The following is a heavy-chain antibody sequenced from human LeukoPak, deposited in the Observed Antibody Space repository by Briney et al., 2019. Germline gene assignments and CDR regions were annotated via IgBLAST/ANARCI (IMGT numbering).Heavy chain of an antibody. CDR3: ARSQQREDYVPNYFDY. J-gene: IGHJ4*02. CDR2: INHSGST. CDR1: GGSFSGYY. Sequence: SETLSLTCAVYGGSFSGYYWTWIRQPPGKGLEWIGEINHSGSTNYHPSLKSRVTISVDTSKNQFSLKLSSVTAADTAVYYCARSQQREDYVPNYFDYWGQGTLVTVSS. D-gene: IGHD4-17*01. V-gene: IGHV4-34*01.